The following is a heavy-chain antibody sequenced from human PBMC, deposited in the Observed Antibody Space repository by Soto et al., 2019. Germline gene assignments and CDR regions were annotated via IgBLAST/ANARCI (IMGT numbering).Heavy chain of an antibody. CDR3: ARDYYGMDV. J-gene: IGHJ6*02. Sequence: CAVYGGSFSGYYWSWIRQPPGKGLEWIGYTYQSGSAYYNPSLKSRVTISVDRSKNQFSLNLTSVTAADTAVYYCARDYYGMDVWGQGTTVTVSS. CDR1: GGSFSGYY. V-gene: IGHV4-34*01. CDR2: TYQSGSA.